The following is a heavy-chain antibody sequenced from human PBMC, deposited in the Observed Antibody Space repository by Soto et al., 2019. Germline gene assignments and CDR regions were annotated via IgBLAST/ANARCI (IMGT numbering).Heavy chain of an antibody. CDR2: ISYDGSNK. CDR3: ARGDDYVWGSYRDIADY. J-gene: IGHJ4*02. V-gene: IGHV3-30-3*01. CDR1: GFTFSSYA. Sequence: QVQLVESGGGVVQPGRSLRLSCAASGFTFSSYAMHWVRQAPGKGLEWVAVISYDGSNKYYADSVKGRFTISRDNSKNTLYLQMNSLRAEDTAVYYCARGDDYVWGSYRDIADYWGQGTLVTVSS. D-gene: IGHD3-16*02.